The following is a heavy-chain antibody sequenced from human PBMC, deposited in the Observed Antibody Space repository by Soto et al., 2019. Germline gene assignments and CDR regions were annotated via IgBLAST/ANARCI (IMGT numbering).Heavy chain of an antibody. Sequence: QVQLVQSGAEVKKPGASVRLSCKASGYIFSNYNIHWVRQAPGQRREWMGWINVGNGDTKYSEKLQGRVTNSRDTSASTAFMELSSLTSEDTGVYYCARDQGLGDGWGQGTTVTVSS. CDR3: ARDQGLGDG. CDR1: GYIFSNYN. D-gene: IGHD3-16*01. V-gene: IGHV1-3*01. J-gene: IGHJ6*02. CDR2: INVGNGDT.